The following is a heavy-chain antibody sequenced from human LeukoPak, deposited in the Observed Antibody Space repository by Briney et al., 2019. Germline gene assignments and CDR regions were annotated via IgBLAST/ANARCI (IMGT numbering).Heavy chain of an antibody. CDR3: ASPGVAGLIQH. Sequence: GGSLRLSCAASGFTFSSYAMHWVRQAPGKGLEWVSVIYSGGSTYYADSVKGRFTISRDNSKNTLYLQMNSLRAEDTAVYYCASPGVAGLIQHWGQGTLVTVSS. J-gene: IGHJ1*01. D-gene: IGHD7-27*01. V-gene: IGHV3-53*01. CDR2: IYSGGST. CDR1: GFTFSSYA.